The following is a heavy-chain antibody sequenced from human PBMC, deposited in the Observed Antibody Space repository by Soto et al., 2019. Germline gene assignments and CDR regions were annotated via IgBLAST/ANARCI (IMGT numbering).Heavy chain of an antibody. CDR1: GFTFSSYA. V-gene: IGHV3-23*01. D-gene: IGHD1-7*01. Sequence: EVQLLESGGGLVQPGGSLRLACAASGFTFSSYARSWVRQAPGKGLEWVSAISGSGGSTYHADSVKGRFTISRDNSKNALYLQMNSLRAEDTAVYYCASSLELGYWGQGTLVTFSS. CDR3: ASSLELGY. J-gene: IGHJ4*02. CDR2: ISGSGGST.